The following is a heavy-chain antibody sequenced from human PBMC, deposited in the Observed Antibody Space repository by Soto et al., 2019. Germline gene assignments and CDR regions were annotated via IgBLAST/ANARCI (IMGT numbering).Heavy chain of an antibody. Sequence: PGGSLRLSCAASGFTFSSYWMSWVRQAPGKGLEWVANIKQDGSEKYYVDSVKGRFTISRDNAKNSLYLQMNSLRAEDTAVYYCARGSKATVTNYYYYYYMDVWGKGTTVTVSS. V-gene: IGHV3-7*01. D-gene: IGHD4-4*01. J-gene: IGHJ6*03. CDR1: GFTFSSYW. CDR3: ARGSKATVTNYYYYYYMDV. CDR2: IKQDGSEK.